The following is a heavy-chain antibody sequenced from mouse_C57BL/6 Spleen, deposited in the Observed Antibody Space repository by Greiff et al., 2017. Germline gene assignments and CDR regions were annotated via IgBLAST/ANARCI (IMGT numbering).Heavy chain of an antibody. D-gene: IGHD3-2*02. CDR2: ISSGSSTI. CDR3: ARRDSSGLFAY. CDR1: GFTFSDYG. Sequence: EVKLQESGGGLVKPGGSLKLSCAASGFTFSDYGLHWVRQAPEKGLEWVAYISSGSSTIYYADTVKGRFTISRDNAKNTLFLQMTSLRSEDTAMYYCARRDSSGLFAYWGQGTLVTVSA. J-gene: IGHJ3*01. V-gene: IGHV5-17*01.